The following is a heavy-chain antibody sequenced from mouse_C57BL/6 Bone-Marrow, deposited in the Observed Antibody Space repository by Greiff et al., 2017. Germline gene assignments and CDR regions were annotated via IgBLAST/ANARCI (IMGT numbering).Heavy chain of an antibody. CDR3: AGGGYDGGYWYFDV. D-gene: IGHD2-2*01. CDR2: ILPGSGST. CDR1: GYTFTGYW. Sequence: VQLQQSGAELMKPGASVKLSCKATGYTFTGYWIEWVKQRPGHGLEWIGEILPGSGSTNYNEKFKGKATFTADTSSNTAYMQLSSLTSEDAAVYYCAGGGYDGGYWYFDVWGTGTTVTVSS. V-gene: IGHV1-9*01. J-gene: IGHJ1*03.